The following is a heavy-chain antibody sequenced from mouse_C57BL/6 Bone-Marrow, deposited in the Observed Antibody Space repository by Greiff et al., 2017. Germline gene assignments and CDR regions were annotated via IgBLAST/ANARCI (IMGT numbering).Heavy chain of an antibody. V-gene: IGHV1-69*01. CDR1: GYTFTSYW. CDR3: ASFYYGSHYAMDY. CDR2: IDPSDSYT. Sequence: QVQLKQPGAELVMPGASVKLSCKASGYTFTSYWMHWVKQRPGQGLEWIGEIDPSDSYTNYNQKFKGKSTLTVDKSSSTAYMQLSSLTSEDSAVYYCASFYYGSHYAMDYWGQGTSVTVSS. J-gene: IGHJ4*01. D-gene: IGHD1-1*01.